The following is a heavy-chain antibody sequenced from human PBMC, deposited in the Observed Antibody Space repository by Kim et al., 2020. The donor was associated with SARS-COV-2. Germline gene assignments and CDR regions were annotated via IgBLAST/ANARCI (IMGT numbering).Heavy chain of an antibody. CDR3: ARDRSIPFDY. J-gene: IGHJ4*02. D-gene: IGHD6-6*01. V-gene: IGHV7-4-1*02. CDR2: P. Sequence: PPYDRRLTGRFVFSLDPSVSTAYLQISSLKAEDTAVYYCARDRSIPFDYWGQGTLVTVSS.